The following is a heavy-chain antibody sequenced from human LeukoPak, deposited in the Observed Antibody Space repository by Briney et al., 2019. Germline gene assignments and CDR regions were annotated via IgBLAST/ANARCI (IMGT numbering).Heavy chain of an antibody. V-gene: IGHV1-2*06. Sequence: ASVKVSCKASGYTFTGYYMHWVRQAPGQGLEWMGRINPNSGGTSYAQKFQGRVTMTRDTSISTAYMELSRLRSDDTAVYYCARTLEMATTPFDYWGQGTLVTVSS. D-gene: IGHD5-24*01. CDR3: ARTLEMATTPFDY. CDR2: INPNSGGT. J-gene: IGHJ4*02. CDR1: GYTFTGYY.